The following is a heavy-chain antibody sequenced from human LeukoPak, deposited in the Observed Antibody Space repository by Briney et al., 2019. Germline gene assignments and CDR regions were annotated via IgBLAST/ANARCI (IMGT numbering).Heavy chain of an antibody. J-gene: IGHJ4*02. V-gene: IGHV4-38-2*02. CDR1: GYSISSGYY. Sequence: SETLSLTCTVSGYSISSGYYWGWIRQPPGKGLEWIGSIYHSGRSYYNPSLKSRVTISVDTSKNQFSLKLSSVTAADTAVYYCVRFALLRYYYSSGYYMDYWGQGTLVTVSS. CDR2: IYHSGRS. D-gene: IGHD3-22*01. CDR3: VRFALLRYYYSSGYYMDY.